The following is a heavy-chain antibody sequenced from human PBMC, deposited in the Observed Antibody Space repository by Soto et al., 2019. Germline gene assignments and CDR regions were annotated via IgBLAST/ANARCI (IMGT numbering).Heavy chain of an antibody. Sequence: GGSLRLSCTASGFVFLNYAFHWVRQAPGKGLEWVAVISFDGSDLFHADSVKGRFTISRDNSRDTLYLQMSSLRADDTAVYYCARVGNYGDSPYYNYGSDVWGQGTTVTVSS. CDR2: ISFDGSDL. CDR3: ARVGNYGDSPYYNYGSDV. J-gene: IGHJ6*02. D-gene: IGHD4-17*01. CDR1: GFVFLNYA. V-gene: IGHV3-30-3*01.